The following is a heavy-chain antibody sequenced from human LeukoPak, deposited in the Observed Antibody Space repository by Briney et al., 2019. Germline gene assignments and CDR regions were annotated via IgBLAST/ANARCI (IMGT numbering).Heavy chain of an antibody. CDR1: GFTFSSYE. D-gene: IGHD5-18*01. CDR3: ARGDTAMVDYYYYMDV. CDR2: ISSSGRTI. V-gene: IGHV3-48*03. J-gene: IGHJ6*03. Sequence: GGALRLSCAASGFTFSSYEMNWVRQAPGKGLEWVSYISSSGRTIYYADSVKGRFTISRDNAKNSLYLQMNSLRAEDTAVYYCARGDTAMVDYYYYMDVWGKGTTVTISS.